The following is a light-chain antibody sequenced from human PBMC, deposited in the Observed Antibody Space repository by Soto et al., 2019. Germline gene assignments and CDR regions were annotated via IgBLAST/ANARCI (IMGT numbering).Light chain of an antibody. Sequence: TLSFSPGERTTLSCRASQSVSYYLAWYQQKPGQAPRLLLYGASTRATGTPVRFSGSGFGTEFTLTISSLQSEDFAVYYCQQYKNWPLFGQGTRLEIK. CDR3: QQYKNWPL. CDR1: QSVSYY. CDR2: GAS. J-gene: IGKJ5*01. V-gene: IGKV3-15*01.